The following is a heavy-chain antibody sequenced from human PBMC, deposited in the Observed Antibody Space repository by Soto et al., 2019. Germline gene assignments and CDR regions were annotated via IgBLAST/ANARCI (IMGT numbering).Heavy chain of an antibody. CDR1: GFTFSGSA. CDR3: TSGPEGLGDCTNGVCYRGREYYYYGMDV. D-gene: IGHD2-8*01. V-gene: IGHV3-73*01. Sequence: GGSLRLSCAASGFTFSGSAMHWVRQASGKGLEWVGRIRSKANSYATAYAASVKGRFTISRDDSKNTAYLQMNSLKTEDTAVYYCTSGPEGLGDCTNGVCYRGREYYYYGMDVWGQGTTVTVSS. CDR2: IRSKANSYAT. J-gene: IGHJ6*02.